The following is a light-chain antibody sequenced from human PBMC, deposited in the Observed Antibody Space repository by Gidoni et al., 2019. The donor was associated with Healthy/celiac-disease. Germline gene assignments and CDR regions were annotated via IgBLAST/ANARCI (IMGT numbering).Light chain of an antibody. J-gene: IGKJ4*01. V-gene: IGKV3-11*01. CDR2: DAS. CDR1: QSVSSY. Sequence: EIVLTQSPATLSLSPGERATLSCSASQSVSSYLAWYQQKPGQAPRLLIYDASHRATGIPARFSGSGSXTDFTLTISSLEAEDFAVYYCQQRSNXXXXTFGGGTKVEIK. CDR3: QQRSNXXXXT.